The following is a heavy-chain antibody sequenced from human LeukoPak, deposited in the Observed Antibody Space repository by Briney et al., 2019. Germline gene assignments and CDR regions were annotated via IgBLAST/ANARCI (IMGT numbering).Heavy chain of an antibody. V-gene: IGHV4-34*01. CDR3: ARGYCSGGSCSFDY. Sequence: PGGSLRLSCAASGFTFSSYAMSWVRQPPGKGLEWIGEINHSGSTNYNPSLKSRVTISVDTSKNQFSLRLSSVTAADTAVYYCARGYCSGGSCSFDYWGQGTLVTVSS. CDR1: GFTFSSYA. CDR2: INHSGST. J-gene: IGHJ4*02. D-gene: IGHD2-15*01.